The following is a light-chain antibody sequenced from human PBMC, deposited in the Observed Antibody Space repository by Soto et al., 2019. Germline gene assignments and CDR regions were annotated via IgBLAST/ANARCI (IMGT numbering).Light chain of an antibody. V-gene: IGLV2-8*01. Sequence: QSVLTQPLSASGSPGQSVTISCTGTSSDVGRFNFVSWYQQHPGKAPKLLIYEVTKRPSGAPDRFSGSKSGNAASLTVSGLQAEDEADYFCSSYTGTSDFYVFGTGTKVTVL. CDR3: SSYTGTSDFYV. J-gene: IGLJ1*01. CDR2: EVT. CDR1: SSDVGRFNF.